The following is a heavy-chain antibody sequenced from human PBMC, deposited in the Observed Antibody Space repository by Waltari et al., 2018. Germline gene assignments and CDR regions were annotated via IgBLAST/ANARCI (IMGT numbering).Heavy chain of an antibody. J-gene: IGHJ3*02. CDR3: ARREKYYDILTGYYTDAFDI. CDR2: IYYSGST. Sequence: QVQLQESGPGLVKPSQTLSLTCTVSGGSISSGGSYWNWIRPHPGKGLEWIGYIYYSGSTYYNPSLKSRVTISVDTSKNQFSLKLSSVTAADTAVYYCARREKYYDILTGYYTDAFDIWGQGTMVTVSS. V-gene: IGHV4-31*03. D-gene: IGHD3-9*01. CDR1: GGSISSGGSY.